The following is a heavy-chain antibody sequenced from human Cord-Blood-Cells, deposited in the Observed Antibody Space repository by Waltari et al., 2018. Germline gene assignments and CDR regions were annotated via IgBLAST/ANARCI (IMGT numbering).Heavy chain of an antibody. CDR2: FDPEEGET. D-gene: IGHD3-22*01. J-gene: IGHJ4*02. CDR3: ATDGDSSGYYIFDY. CDR1: GYTLTELS. V-gene: IGHV1-24*01. Sequence: QVQLVQSGAEVKKPGASVKVSCKVSGYTLTELSMHWVRQAPGKGLEWMGGFDPEEGETSYAQKFQGRVTMTEDTSTDTAYMELSSLRSEDTAVYYCATDGDSSGYYIFDYWGQGTLVTVSS.